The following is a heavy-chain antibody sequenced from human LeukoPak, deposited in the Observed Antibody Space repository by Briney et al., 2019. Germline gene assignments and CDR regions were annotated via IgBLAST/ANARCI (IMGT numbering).Heavy chain of an antibody. CDR3: AKGQSGAVAGTSYFDY. Sequence: GGSLRLSCAASGFTFSNAWMSWVRQAPGKGLEWVGRIKSKTDGGTTDYAAPVKGRFTISRDDSKNTLYLQMNSLRGEDTAVYYCAKGQSGAVAGTSYFDYWGQGALVTVSS. CDR2: IKSKTDGGTT. J-gene: IGHJ4*02. D-gene: IGHD6-19*01. V-gene: IGHV3-15*01. CDR1: GFTFSNAW.